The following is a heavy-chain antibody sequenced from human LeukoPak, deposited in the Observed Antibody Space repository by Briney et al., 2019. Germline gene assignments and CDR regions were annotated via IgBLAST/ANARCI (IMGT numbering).Heavy chain of an antibody. CDR3: ARDYDSSGYH. CDR2: ISGSGGST. J-gene: IGHJ5*02. V-gene: IGHV3-23*01. Sequence: GGSLRLSCAASGFTFNSYAMSWVRQAPGKGLGWVSAISGSGGSTYYADCVKGRFTISRDNSKNSLYLQMNSLRAEDTAVYYCARDYDSSGYHWGQGTLVTVSS. D-gene: IGHD3-22*01. CDR1: GFTFNSYA.